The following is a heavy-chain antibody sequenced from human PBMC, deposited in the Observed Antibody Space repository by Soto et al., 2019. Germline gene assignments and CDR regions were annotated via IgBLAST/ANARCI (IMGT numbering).Heavy chain of an antibody. D-gene: IGHD2-21*02. CDR2: INYSGGT. CDR1: GDSISTYY. V-gene: IGHV4-59*08. Sequence: QVQLQESGPGLVKPSGTLSLTCTVSGDSISTYYWSWIRQPPGKGLEWIGNINYSGGTNHNPSLSSRVTLSLDTSKNQLSLKLTSVTAADTAVYYCARMTDYYPRTLGYWGQGTLVTVSS. CDR3: ARMTDYYPRTLGY. J-gene: IGHJ4*02.